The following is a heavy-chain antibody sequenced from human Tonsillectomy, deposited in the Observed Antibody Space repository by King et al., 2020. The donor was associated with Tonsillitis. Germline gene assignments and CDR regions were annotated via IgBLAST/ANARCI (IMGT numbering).Heavy chain of an antibody. J-gene: IGHJ5*02. CDR2: LSSGQST. CDR3: ARDWAAAANWFDP. D-gene: IGHD6-13*01. Sequence: VQLVESGGGLVQPGGSLRLSCAGSGFTFSSYAMSWVRQAPGKGLEWVSGLSSGQSTYYADSVKGRFTISRDNSKNTLFLQMNSLRAEDTAVYYCARDWAAAANWFDPWGQGTLVTVSS. CDR1: GFTFSSYA. V-gene: IGHV3-23*04.